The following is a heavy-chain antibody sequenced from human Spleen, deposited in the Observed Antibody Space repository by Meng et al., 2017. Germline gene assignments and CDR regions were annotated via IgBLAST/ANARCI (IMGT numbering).Heavy chain of an antibody. CDR1: GYTFTDYY. D-gene: IGHD3-10*01. Sequence: ASVKVSCKASGYTFTDYYVHWVRQAPGQGLEWMGWMNPNSGNTGYAQKFQGRVTMTRNTSISTAYMELSSLRSEDTAVYYCASTMVKYYYYGMDVWGQGTTVTVSS. V-gene: IGHV1-8*02. CDR3: ASTMVKYYYYGMDV. CDR2: MNPNSGNT. J-gene: IGHJ6*02.